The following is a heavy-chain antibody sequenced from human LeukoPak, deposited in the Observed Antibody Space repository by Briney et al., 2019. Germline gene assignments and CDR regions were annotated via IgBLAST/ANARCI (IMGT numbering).Heavy chain of an antibody. V-gene: IGHV1-2*02. CDR2: INPNSGGT. J-gene: IGHJ4*02. CDR1: GYTFTGYY. D-gene: IGHD3-3*01. Sequence: ASVKVSCKASGYTFTGYYMHWVRQAPGQGLEWLGWINPNSGGTNYAQKFQGRVTMTRDTSISTAYMELSRLRSDDTAVYYCARGSDDFWSGYSPSYWGQGTLVTVSS. CDR3: ARGSDDFWSGYSPSY.